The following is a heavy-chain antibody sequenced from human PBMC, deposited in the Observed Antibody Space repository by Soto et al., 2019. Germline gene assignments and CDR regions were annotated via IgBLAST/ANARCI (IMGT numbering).Heavy chain of an antibody. Sequence: EVQLVESGGGLVQPGRSLRLSCAASGFTFDDYAMHWVRQAPGKGLEWVSGISWNSGSIGYADSVKGRFTISRDNAKNSPYLQMNSLRAEDTALYYCAKGTWIQLGDAFDIWGQGTMVTVSS. J-gene: IGHJ3*02. CDR3: AKGTWIQLGDAFDI. V-gene: IGHV3-9*01. CDR2: ISWNSGSI. D-gene: IGHD5-18*01. CDR1: GFTFDDYA.